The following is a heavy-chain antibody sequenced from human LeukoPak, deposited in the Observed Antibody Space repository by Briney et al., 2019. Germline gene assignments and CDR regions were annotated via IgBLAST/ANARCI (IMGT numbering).Heavy chain of an antibody. V-gene: IGHV3-23*01. CDR1: GFTFSSYA. CDR3: AKVSRYYDSSGPVDY. Sequence: GGSLRLSCAASGFTFSSYAMSWVRQAPGKGLEWVSAISGSGGSTYYADSVKGRFTISRDNSKNTLYLQMNSLRAEDTVVYYCAKVSRYYDSSGPVDYWGQGTLVTVSS. J-gene: IGHJ4*02. CDR2: ISGSGGST. D-gene: IGHD3-22*01.